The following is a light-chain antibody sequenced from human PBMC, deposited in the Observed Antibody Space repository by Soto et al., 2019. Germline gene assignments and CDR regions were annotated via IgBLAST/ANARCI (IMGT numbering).Light chain of an antibody. CDR1: QSVSSSY. CDR2: GAS. Sequence: EIVLTQSPATLSFSPGERATLSCRASQSVSSSYLAWYQQKPGQAPRLVIYGASSRATGIPDRFSGSGSGTDFTLTISRLEPEDFAVYYCQQYGSSRWTFGQGTKVDIK. CDR3: QQYGSSRWT. V-gene: IGKV3-20*01. J-gene: IGKJ1*01.